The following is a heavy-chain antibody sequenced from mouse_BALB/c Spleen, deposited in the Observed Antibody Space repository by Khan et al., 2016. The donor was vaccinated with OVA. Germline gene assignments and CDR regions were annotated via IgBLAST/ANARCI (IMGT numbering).Heavy chain of an antibody. D-gene: IGHD1-1*01. J-gene: IGHJ2*01. CDR2: INPSTGYT. Sequence: VQLQQSGAELAKPGASVKMSCKASGYTFINYWIIWVKQRPGKGLEWIGYINPSTGYTEYNQNFKDKATLTADKSSSTAYMQLSSLTSEDSAVYYCARRGLRWDFDYWGQGTTLTVSS. V-gene: IGHV1-7*01. CDR1: GYTFINYW. CDR3: ARRGLRWDFDY.